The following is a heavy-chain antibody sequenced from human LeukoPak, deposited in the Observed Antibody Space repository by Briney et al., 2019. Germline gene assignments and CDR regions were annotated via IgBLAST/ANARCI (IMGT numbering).Heavy chain of an antibody. CDR3: ARDSGVAAAAPGSFDY. CDR2: ISYDGSNK. J-gene: IGHJ4*02. Sequence: GGSLRLSCAASGFTFSSYAMHWVRQAPGKGLEWVAVISYDGSNKYYADSVKGRFTISRDNSKNTLYLQMNSLRAEDMAVYYCARDSGVAAAAPGSFDYWGQGTLVTVSS. V-gene: IGHV3-30-3*01. D-gene: IGHD6-13*01. CDR1: GFTFSSYA.